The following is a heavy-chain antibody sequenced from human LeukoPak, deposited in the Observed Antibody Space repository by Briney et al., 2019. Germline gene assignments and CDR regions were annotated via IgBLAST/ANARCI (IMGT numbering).Heavy chain of an antibody. V-gene: IGHV5-51*01. Sequence: GESLKISCKGSGYSFTNYWIAWVRQVPGKGLDWVGVVYPSDSDTRYSPSFQGQVTISVDKSTNTAYLQWRSLKASDTAMYYCGRIGSTTVTTYFDPWGQGTPVTVSS. CDR3: GRIGSTTVTTYFDP. CDR2: VYPSDSDT. CDR1: GYSFTNYW. D-gene: IGHD1-1*01. J-gene: IGHJ5*02.